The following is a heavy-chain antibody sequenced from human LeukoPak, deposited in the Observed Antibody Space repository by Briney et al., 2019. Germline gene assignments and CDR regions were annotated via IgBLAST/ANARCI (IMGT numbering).Heavy chain of an antibody. CDR3: ASGGGSYYFDY. J-gene: IGHJ4*02. V-gene: IGHV4-59*01. Sequence: SETLSLTCTVSGGSISSYYWSWIRQPPGKGLEWIGYIYYSGSTNYNPSLKSRVTISVDTSKNQFSLKLSSATAADTAVYYCASGGGSYYFDYWGQGTLVTVSS. CDR1: GGSISSYY. CDR2: IYYSGST. D-gene: IGHD5-12*01.